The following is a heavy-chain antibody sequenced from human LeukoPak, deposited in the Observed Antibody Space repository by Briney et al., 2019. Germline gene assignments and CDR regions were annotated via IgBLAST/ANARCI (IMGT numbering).Heavy chain of an antibody. D-gene: IGHD4-17*01. CDR1: GGSISSYY. CDR2: IYYSGST. J-gene: IGHJ6*03. Sequence: SETLSLTCTVSGGSISSYYWSWIRQPPEKGLEWIGYIYYSGSTNYNPSLKSQVTISVDTSKNQFSLKLSSVTAADTAVYYCARKALGEDDYGVTGYYYMDVWGKGTTVTVSS. V-gene: IGHV4-59*08. CDR3: ARKALGEDDYGVTGYYYMDV.